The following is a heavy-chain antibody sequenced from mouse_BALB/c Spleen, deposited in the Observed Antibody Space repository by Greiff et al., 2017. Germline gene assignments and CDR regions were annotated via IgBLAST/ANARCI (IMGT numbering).Heavy chain of an antibody. CDR2: ISSGSSTI. CDR3: DRKGLLRDYAMDY. J-gene: IGHJ4*01. D-gene: IGHD3-1*01. Sequence: EVQLMESGGGLVQPGGSRKLSCAASGFTFSSFGMHWVRQAPEKGLEWVAYISSGSSTIYYADTVKGRFTISRDNPKNTLFLHMTSLRSEDTAMYYCDRKGLLRDYAMDYWGQGTSVTVSS. CDR1: GFTFSSFG. V-gene: IGHV5-17*02.